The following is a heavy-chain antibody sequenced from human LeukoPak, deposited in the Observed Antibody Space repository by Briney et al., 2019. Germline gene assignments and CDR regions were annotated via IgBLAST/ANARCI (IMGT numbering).Heavy chain of an antibody. Sequence: GGSLRLSCAASGFTFSSYAMHWVRQAPGKGLEWVAAISYDGRKEYYTDSVKGRFTISRDNAKNSLYLQMNSLRAEDTAVYYCARDQNYYGSGSAHWGRGTLVTVSS. V-gene: IGHV3-30*07. D-gene: IGHD3-10*01. CDR2: ISYDGRKE. CDR1: GFTFSSYA. J-gene: IGHJ4*02. CDR3: ARDQNYYGSGSAH.